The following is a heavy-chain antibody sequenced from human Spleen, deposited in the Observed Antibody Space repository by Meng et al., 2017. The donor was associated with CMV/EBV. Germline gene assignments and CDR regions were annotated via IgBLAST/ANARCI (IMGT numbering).Heavy chain of an antibody. Sequence: GSLRLSCTVSGGSISSGTYYWGWLRQPPGKGPEWIGTIYYDGGTYYDPSLKSRVTMSVDTSKNQFSLKLNSVTAADTAVYYWARVSGGYCSGASCPGWFDPWGQGTLVTVSS. V-gene: IGHV4-39*07. J-gene: IGHJ5*02. D-gene: IGHD2-15*01. CDR3: ARVSGGYCSGASCPGWFDP. CDR2: IYYDGGT. CDR1: GGSISSGTYY.